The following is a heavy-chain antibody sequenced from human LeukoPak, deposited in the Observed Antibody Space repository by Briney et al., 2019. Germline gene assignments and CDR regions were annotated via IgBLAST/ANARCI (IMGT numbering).Heavy chain of an antibody. J-gene: IGHJ4*02. V-gene: IGHV4-34*01. Sequence: SETLSLTCAVSGVSLSGFYWSWIRQPPGKGLEWIGEINHSGTSNYNPSLKSRVAISVDTSNNQISLNLSSVTAADTAVYYCAYDSSDYPDYWGQGTLVTVSS. CDR1: GVSLSGFY. D-gene: IGHD3-22*01. CDR2: INHSGTS. CDR3: AYDSSDYPDY.